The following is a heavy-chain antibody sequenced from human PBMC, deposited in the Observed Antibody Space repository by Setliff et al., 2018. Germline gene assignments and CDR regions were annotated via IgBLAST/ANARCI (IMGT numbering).Heavy chain of an antibody. CDR3: ARLVRYCTRTSCQRTPGAEY. CDR2: INVANGNT. V-gene: IGHV1-3*01. Sequence: GASVKVSCKASGYIFTNYVIQWVRQAPGQGLEWMGWINVANGNTRYSQKLQGRVTITMDTPATTVYMEVTSLRSEDTAVYYCARLVRYCTRTSCQRTPGAEYWGQGTLVTVSS. CDR1: GYIFTNYV. J-gene: IGHJ4*02. D-gene: IGHD2-2*01.